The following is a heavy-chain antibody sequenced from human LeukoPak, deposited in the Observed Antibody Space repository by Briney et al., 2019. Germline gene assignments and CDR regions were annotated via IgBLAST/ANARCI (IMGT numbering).Heavy chain of an antibody. J-gene: IGHJ6*03. CDR2: IKQDGSET. D-gene: IGHD5-12*01. CDR1: GFTFSSYG. CDR3: AKANRQSGFDFYYYYYYMDF. Sequence: PGGSLRLSCAASGFTFSSYGMSWVRQAPGKGLEWVANIKQDGSETYYLDSVKGRFTISRDNAKNSLFLQMNSLRAEDTAVYYCAKANRQSGFDFYYYYYYMDFWGKGTTVTISS. V-gene: IGHV3-7*01.